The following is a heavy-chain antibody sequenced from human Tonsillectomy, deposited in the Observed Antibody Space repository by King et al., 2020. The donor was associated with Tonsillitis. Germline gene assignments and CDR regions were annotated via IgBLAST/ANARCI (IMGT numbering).Heavy chain of an antibody. V-gene: IGHV4-34*01. CDR1: GGSFSGYY. J-gene: IGHJ4*02. D-gene: IGHD2-2*01. CDR2: TNHSGST. CDR3: ARGYCSSTSCSAPDY. Sequence: VQLPQWGAGLLKPSETLSLTCAVYGGSFSGYYWSWIRQPPGKGLEWIGETNHSGSTNYNPSLKSRVTISVDTSKNQFSLRLTSVTAADTAVYYCARGYCSSTSCSAPDYWGQGTLVTVSS.